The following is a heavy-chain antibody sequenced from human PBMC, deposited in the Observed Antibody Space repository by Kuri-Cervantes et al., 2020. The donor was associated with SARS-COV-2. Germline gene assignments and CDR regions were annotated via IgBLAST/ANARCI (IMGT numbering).Heavy chain of an antibody. CDR3: ARARHSWFDP. CDR1: ETTFPNYD. J-gene: IGHJ5*02. V-gene: IGHV1-8*01. CDR2: VKTNSGNT. Sequence: ASVKVSCKAPETTFPNYDINWVRQATGQGLEWMGMVKTNSGNTLYAQFFQGRVTITRNTSISTAYMELSSLRSEDTAVYYCARARHSWFDPWGQGTLVTVSS.